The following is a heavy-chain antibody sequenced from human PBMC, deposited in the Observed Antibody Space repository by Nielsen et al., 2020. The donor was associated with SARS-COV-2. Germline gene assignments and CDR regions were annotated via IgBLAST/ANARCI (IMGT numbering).Heavy chain of an antibody. Sequence: GGSLRLSCAASGFTFSSYAMHWVRQAPGKGLEWVAVISYDGSNKYYADSVKGRFTISRDNSKNTLYLQMNSLRAEDTAVYYCARDPDYGIGESWFDPWGRGTLVTVSS. J-gene: IGHJ5*02. CDR2: ISYDGSNK. V-gene: IGHV3-30*04. CDR1: GFTFSSYA. CDR3: ARDPDYGIGESWFDP. D-gene: IGHD4-17*01.